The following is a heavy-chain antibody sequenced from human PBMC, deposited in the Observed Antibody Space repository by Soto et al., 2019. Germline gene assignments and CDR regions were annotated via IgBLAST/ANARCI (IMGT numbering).Heavy chain of an antibody. Sequence: PSETLSLTCTVSGASISRSPYCWAWIRQPPGKGLEWVGSLCYSGNYYRSSLKSRVTISVDTSKNQLSLNLSSVTAADAAIYYCSRRAPEGFDPWGQGTLVTVSS. CDR3: SRRAPEGFDP. CDR1: GASISRSPYC. CDR2: LCYSGN. J-gene: IGHJ5*02. V-gene: IGHV4-39*01.